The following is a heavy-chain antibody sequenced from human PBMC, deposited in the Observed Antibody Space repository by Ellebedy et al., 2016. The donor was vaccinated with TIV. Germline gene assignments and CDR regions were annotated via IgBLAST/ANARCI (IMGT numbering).Heavy chain of an antibody. J-gene: IGHJ6*02. CDR1: GGSITSYY. V-gene: IGHV4-59*01. CDR2: MYYSGST. Sequence: SETLSLXXSVSGGSITSYYGSWIRQPPGKGLEFIGYMYYSGSTDYNPSLKSRVTISVDTSKNQFSLNLRSVTAADTALYYCARALAASGKVTYHYGMDVWGQGTAVTVSS. CDR3: ARALAASGKVTYHYGMDV. D-gene: IGHD6-13*01.